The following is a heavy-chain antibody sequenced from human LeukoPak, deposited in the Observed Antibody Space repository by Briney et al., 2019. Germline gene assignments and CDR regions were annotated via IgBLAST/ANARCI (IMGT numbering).Heavy chain of an antibody. D-gene: IGHD1-7*01. CDR2: LPGKTNNYAT. V-gene: IGHV3-73*01. J-gene: IGHJ4*02. CDR1: AFTLSGFT. CDR3: VRGTLGPYDFDS. Sequence: PGGSLRLSCAASAFTLSGFTMHWIRQASGKGLEWLGRLPGKTNNYATEAASVRGRFTISRDDSKNTAYLQMNSLKTEDTAVYYCVRGTLGPYDFDSWGQGTLVTVSS.